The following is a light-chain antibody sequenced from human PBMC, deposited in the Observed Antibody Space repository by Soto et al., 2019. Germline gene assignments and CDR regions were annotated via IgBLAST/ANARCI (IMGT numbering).Light chain of an antibody. Sequence: DIQMTQSPSSLSASVGDRVTITCRASQGISHYLAWYQQRPGQVPKLLIHDANILQSGVPSRFSGSGSGTDFTLTIRSLQPEDVATYYCQKYNSAPRTFGQGTKVDIK. CDR2: DAN. J-gene: IGKJ1*01. V-gene: IGKV1-27*01. CDR3: QKYNSAPRT. CDR1: QGISHY.